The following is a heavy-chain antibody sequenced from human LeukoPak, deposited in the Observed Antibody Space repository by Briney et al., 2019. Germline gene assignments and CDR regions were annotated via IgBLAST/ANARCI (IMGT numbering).Heavy chain of an antibody. CDR3: ASSMVRGVRNPNWFDP. CDR2: INHSGST. D-gene: IGHD3-10*01. J-gene: IGHJ5*02. V-gene: IGHV4-34*01. CDR1: GGSFSGYY. Sequence: PSETLSLTCAVYGGSFSGYYWSWLRQPPGKGLEWIGEINHSGSTNYNPSLKSRVTISVDTSKNQFSLKLSSVTAADTAVYYCASSMVRGVRNPNWFDPWGQGTLVTVSS.